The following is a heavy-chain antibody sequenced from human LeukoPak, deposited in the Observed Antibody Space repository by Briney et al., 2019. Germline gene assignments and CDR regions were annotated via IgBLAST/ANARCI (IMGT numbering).Heavy chain of an antibody. D-gene: IGHD3-10*01. CDR2: ISAYNGNT. V-gene: IGHV1-18*01. Sequence: GASVKVSCKASGYTFTSYGISWVRQAPGQGLEWMGWISAYNGNTNYAQKLQGRVTMTTDTSTSTAYMELRSLGSDDTAAYYCARGESKLLWFGESYYGMDVWGQGTTVTVSS. J-gene: IGHJ6*02. CDR3: ARGESKLLWFGESYYGMDV. CDR1: GYTFTSYG.